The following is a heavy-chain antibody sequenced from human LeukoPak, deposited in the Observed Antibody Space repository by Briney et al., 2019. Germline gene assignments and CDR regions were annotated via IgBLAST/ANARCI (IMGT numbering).Heavy chain of an antibody. Sequence: GGSLRLSCAASGFTFSDYYMSWIRQAPGKGLEWVSYISSSSTTIYYADSVKGRFTISRDNAKNSLYLQMNSLRADDTAVYYCARFAAGGSYYYYMDVWGKGTTVTVSS. D-gene: IGHD6-25*01. CDR1: GFTFSDYY. CDR2: ISSSSTTI. V-gene: IGHV3-11*04. CDR3: ARFAAGGSYYYYMDV. J-gene: IGHJ6*03.